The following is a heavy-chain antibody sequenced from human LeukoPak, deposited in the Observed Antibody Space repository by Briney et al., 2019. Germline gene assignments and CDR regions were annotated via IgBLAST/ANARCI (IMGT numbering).Heavy chain of an antibody. CDR2: IIESGEST. Sequence: PGGSLRLSCAASGFTFKNYAMYWVRQALGKVLEWVSAIIESGESTYYTDSVKGRFTIFRDNSKNTLYLQMNSLRAEETAVYYCARTHAFDIWGQGTMVTVSS. CDR1: GFTFKNYA. J-gene: IGHJ3*02. V-gene: IGHV3-23*01. CDR3: ARTHAFDI.